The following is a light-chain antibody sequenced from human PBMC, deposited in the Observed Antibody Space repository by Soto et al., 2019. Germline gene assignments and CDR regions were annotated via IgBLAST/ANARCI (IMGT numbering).Light chain of an antibody. CDR3: QQYGISPYT. CDR1: QSVSSSY. J-gene: IGKJ2*01. V-gene: IGKV3-20*01. Sequence: EIVLTQSPGTLSLSPGERATLSCRASQSVSSSYLSWYQHKPGQAPRLLIYGASSRATGIQDRYSGSESGKDFDLSISRLEPVGFAVYYCQQYGISPYTFGQGTKLEIK. CDR2: GAS.